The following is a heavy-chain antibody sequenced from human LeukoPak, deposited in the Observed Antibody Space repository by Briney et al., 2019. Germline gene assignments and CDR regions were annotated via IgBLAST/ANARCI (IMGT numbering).Heavy chain of an antibody. D-gene: IGHD3-10*01. CDR3: AKVGGPGSYYNSHFHD. J-gene: IGHJ4*02. CDR1: GFTFSSYE. CDR2: ISSSGSTI. V-gene: IGHV3-48*03. Sequence: GGSLRLSCAASGFTFSSYEMNWVRQAPGKGLEWASYISSSGSTIYYADSVKGRFTISRDNAKNSLYLQMNSLRAEDTAVYYCAKVGGPGSYYNSHFHDWGQGTLVTVSS.